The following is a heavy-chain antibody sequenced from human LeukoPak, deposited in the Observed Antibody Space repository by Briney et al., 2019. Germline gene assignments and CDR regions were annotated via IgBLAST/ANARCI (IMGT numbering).Heavy chain of an antibody. D-gene: IGHD3-3*01. CDR1: GGSISSGDYY. V-gene: IGHV4-30-4*08. Sequence: SQTLSLTCTVSGGSISSGDYYWSWIRQPPGKGLEWIGYIYYGGSTYYNPSLKSRVTISVDTSKNQFSLKLSSVTAADTAVYYCARDGANYDFPFDYWGQGTLVTVSS. J-gene: IGHJ4*02. CDR2: IYYGGST. CDR3: ARDGANYDFPFDY.